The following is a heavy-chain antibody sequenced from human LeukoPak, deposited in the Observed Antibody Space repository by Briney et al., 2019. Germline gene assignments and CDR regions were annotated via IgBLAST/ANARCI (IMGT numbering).Heavy chain of an antibody. Sequence: ASVKPSYTASDYTFTNYGISWVRQAPGQGLEWMGWISTYNGDTHYAHKQNGRITMSTATSTSPAYIELRSLRSDDTAADYCTTDPSNTCGYQIYFDYWGQGTLVTVSS. CDR3: TTDPSNTCGYQIYFDY. D-gene: IGHD3-22*01. V-gene: IGHV1-18*01. CDR2: ISTYNGDT. CDR1: DYTFTNYG. J-gene: IGHJ4*02.